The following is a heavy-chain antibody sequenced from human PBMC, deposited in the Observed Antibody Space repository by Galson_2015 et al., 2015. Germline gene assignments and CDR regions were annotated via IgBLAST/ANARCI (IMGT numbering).Heavy chain of an antibody. Sequence: SLRLSCAASGFTFSSYGMHWVRQAPGKGPEWVAVIWYDGSNKYYADSVKGRFTISRDNSKNTLYLQMNSLRAEDTAVYYCARDLWTYYYGSGAVDDWGQGTLVTVSS. V-gene: IGHV3-33*01. J-gene: IGHJ4*02. CDR3: ARDLWTYYYGSGAVDD. D-gene: IGHD3-10*01. CDR2: IWYDGSNK. CDR1: GFTFSSYG.